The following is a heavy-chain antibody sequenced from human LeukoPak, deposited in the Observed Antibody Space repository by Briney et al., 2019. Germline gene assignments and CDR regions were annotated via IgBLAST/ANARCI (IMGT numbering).Heavy chain of an antibody. Sequence: SETLSLTCTVSGGSISSGSYYWSWIRQPAGKGLEWIGRIYTSGSTNYNPSLKSRVTISVDTSKNQFSLKLSSVTAADTAVYYCARGLMTTVTIRWFDPWGQGTLVTVSS. D-gene: IGHD4-17*01. CDR3: ARGLMTTVTIRWFDP. V-gene: IGHV4-61*02. CDR1: GGSISSGSYY. J-gene: IGHJ5*02. CDR2: IYTSGST.